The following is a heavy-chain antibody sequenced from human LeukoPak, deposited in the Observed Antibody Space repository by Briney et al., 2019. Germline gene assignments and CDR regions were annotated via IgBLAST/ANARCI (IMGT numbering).Heavy chain of an antibody. CDR1: GFTFSSYT. J-gene: IGHJ6*02. CDR3: ARVLPEEPYYYYGMDV. Sequence: GGSLRLSCAASGFTFSSYTMNWVRQAPGKGLEWVSSISSSSSYIFYADSVKGRFTISRDNAKNSLYLQMNSLRAEDTAVYYCARVLPEEPYYYYGMDVWGQGTTVTVSS. CDR2: ISSSSSYI. D-gene: IGHD1-14*01. V-gene: IGHV3-21*01.